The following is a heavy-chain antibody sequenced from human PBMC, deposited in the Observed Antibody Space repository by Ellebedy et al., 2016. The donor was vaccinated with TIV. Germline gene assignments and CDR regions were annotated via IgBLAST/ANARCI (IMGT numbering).Heavy chain of an antibody. CDR2: IRSKAYGGTT. CDR3: SRRYDYVWGSPDY. J-gene: IGHJ4*02. Sequence: PGGSLRLSCTASGFTSRNYSMSWFRQAPGKGLEWVGFIRSKAYGGTTEYAASVKGRFTISRDESKSIAYLQMNSLKTEDTALYFCSRRYDYVWGSPDYWGQGTLVTVSS. V-gene: IGHV3-49*03. D-gene: IGHD3-16*01. CDR1: GFTSRNYS.